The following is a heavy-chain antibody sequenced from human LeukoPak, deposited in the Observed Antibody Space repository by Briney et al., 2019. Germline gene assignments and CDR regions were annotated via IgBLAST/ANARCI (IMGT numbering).Heavy chain of an antibody. CDR2: ISYSGST. J-gene: IGHJ5*01. V-gene: IGHV4-59*12. CDR3: AXFGYGXGXXXNWF. D-gene: IGHD3-10*01. CDR1: GGSISSSY. Sequence: SETLSLTCTVSGGSISSSYWSWIRQPPGKGLEWIGYISYSGSTNNNPSLKSRVTISVDTSKNQFSLKLNSVTAADTAVYYCAXFGYGXGXXXNWF.